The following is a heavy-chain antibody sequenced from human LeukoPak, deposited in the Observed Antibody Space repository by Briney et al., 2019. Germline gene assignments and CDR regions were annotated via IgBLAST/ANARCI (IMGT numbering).Heavy chain of an antibody. D-gene: IGHD6-19*01. CDR3: ARSRIAVALDAFDI. CDR2: ISAYNGNT. J-gene: IGHJ3*02. Sequence: AASVKVSCKASGYTFTSYGISWVRQAPGQGLEWMGWISAYNGNTNYAQKLQGRVTMTTDTPTSTAYMELRSLRSDDTAVYYCARSRIAVALDAFDIWGQGTMVTVSS. V-gene: IGHV1-18*01. CDR1: GYTFTSYG.